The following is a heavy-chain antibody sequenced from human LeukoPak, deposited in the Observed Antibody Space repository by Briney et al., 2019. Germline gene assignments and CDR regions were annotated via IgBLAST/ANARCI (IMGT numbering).Heavy chain of an antibody. V-gene: IGHV3-11*01. CDR1: GFTFGDYD. Sequence: GGSLRLSCAASGFTFGDYDMKWIRQAPGKGLEWVSYISRSGSTRYYADSVKGRFTISRDNSKSTLFLQMNSLRAEDTAVYYCAKDRSNGWYPPKYFQHWGQGTLITVSS. CDR2: ISRSGSTR. J-gene: IGHJ1*01. CDR3: AKDRSNGWYPPKYFQH. D-gene: IGHD6-19*01.